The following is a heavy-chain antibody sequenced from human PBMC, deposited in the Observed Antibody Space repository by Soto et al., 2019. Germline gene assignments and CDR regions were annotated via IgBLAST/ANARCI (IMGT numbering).Heavy chain of an antibody. CDR1: GDTISTGGCS. CDR3: ARETYGDYVDSLDA. CDR2: TFHSENP. V-gene: IGHV4-30-2*01. Sequence: QVQLQESGSRLVKSSETLSLTCGVSGDTISTGGCSWALIRQPPGNALEWSGHTFHSENPYYNPSLKTRVIISVDSSKNQFSLKVRSVTAAAPAVYSCARETYGDYVDSLDAWGQGTLVTVSS. D-gene: IGHD2-21*02. J-gene: IGHJ5*02.